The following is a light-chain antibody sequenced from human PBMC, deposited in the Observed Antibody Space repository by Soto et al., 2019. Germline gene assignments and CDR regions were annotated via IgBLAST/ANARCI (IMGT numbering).Light chain of an antibody. V-gene: IGKV1-39*01. Sequence: DIQVTQSPSSLSASVGDRVTITCRTSQSIRTYLNWYQQRPGKPPKLLIHTTFPLQSGVPSRFSGSGSGTDFTLTISSLQPEDFATYYCQQTYSTLDSFGQGTKLEIK. J-gene: IGKJ2*03. CDR1: QSIRTY. CDR2: TTF. CDR3: QQTYSTLDS.